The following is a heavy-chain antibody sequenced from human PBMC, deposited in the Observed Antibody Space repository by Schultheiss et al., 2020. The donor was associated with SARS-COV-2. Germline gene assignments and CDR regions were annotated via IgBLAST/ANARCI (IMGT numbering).Heavy chain of an antibody. J-gene: IGHJ4*02. CDR2: IYHSGST. CDR1: GGSVSSGSYY. CDR3: ARSLGSQSFDY. V-gene: IGHV4-61*01. Sequence: SETLSLTCTVSGGSVSSGSYYWSWIRQPPGKGLEWIGCIYHSGSTNYNPSLKSRVTISVDTSKNQFSLKLSSVTAADTAVYYCARSLGSQSFDYWGQGTLVTVSS. D-gene: IGHD7-27*01.